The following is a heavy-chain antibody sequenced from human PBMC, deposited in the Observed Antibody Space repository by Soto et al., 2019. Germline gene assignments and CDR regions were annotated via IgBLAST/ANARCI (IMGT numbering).Heavy chain of an antibody. CDR3: TREAYCGGDCYRERVPPGYFDL. CDR2: IRSKAYGGTT. CDR1: GFTFGDYA. D-gene: IGHD2-21*02. V-gene: IGHV3-49*04. Sequence: EVQLVESGGGLVQPGRSLRLSCTASGFTFGDYAMSWVRQAPGKGLEWVGFIRSKAYGGTTEYAASVKGRFTISRDDSKSIAYLQMNSLKTEDTAVYYCTREAYCGGDCYRERVPPGYFDLWGRGTLVTVSS. J-gene: IGHJ2*01.